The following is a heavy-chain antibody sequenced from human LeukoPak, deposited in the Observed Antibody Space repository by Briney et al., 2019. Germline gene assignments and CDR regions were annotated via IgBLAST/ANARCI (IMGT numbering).Heavy chain of an antibody. V-gene: IGHV1-18*01. D-gene: IGHD3-9*01. J-gene: IGHJ4*02. CDR3: ARGTYYDILTAFDY. CDR2: ISAYNGNT. CDR1: GGTFSSYG. Sequence: GASVKVSCKASGGTFSSYGISWVRQAPGQGLEWMGWISAYNGNTNYAQKLQGRVTMTTDTSTSTAYMELRSLRSDDTAVYYCARGTYYDILTAFDYWGQGTLVTVSS.